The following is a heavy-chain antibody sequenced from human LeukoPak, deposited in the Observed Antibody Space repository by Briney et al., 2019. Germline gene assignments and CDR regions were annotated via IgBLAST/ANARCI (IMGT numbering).Heavy chain of an antibody. Sequence: TSETLSLTCTVSGGSISSYYWSWIRQPPGKGLEWIGYIYYSGSTNYNPSLKSRVTISVDTSKNQFSLKLSSVTAADTAVYYCARALYGSGSYYFDYWGQGTLVTVSS. CDR1: GGSISSYY. D-gene: IGHD3-10*01. CDR3: ARALYGSGSYYFDY. J-gene: IGHJ4*02. CDR2: IYYSGST. V-gene: IGHV4-59*01.